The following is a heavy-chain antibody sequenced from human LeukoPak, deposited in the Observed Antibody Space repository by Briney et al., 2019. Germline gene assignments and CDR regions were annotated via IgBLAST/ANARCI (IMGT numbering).Heavy chain of an antibody. CDR1: GGTSSSYA. J-gene: IGHJ5*02. V-gene: IGHV1-69*13. D-gene: IGHD2-2*01. Sequence: SVKVSCKASGGTSSSYAISWVRQAPGQGLEWMGGIIPIFGTANYAQKFQGRVTITADESTSTAYMELSSLRSEDTAVYYCARAETSSKPFDPWGQGTLVTVSS. CDR3: ARAETSSKPFDP. CDR2: IIPIFGTA.